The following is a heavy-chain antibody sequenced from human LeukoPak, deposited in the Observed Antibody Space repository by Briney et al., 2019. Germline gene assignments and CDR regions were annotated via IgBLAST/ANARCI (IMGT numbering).Heavy chain of an antibody. J-gene: IGHJ4*02. CDR1: GYTFTSYY. V-gene: IGHV1-46*01. D-gene: IGHD6-13*01. CDR3: ARVRGSSWPTYYFDY. CDR2: INPSGGGT. Sequence: ASVKVSCKASGYTFTSYYMHWVRQAPGQGLEWMGIINPSGGGTSYAQKFQGRVTMTRDTSTSTVYMELSSLRSEDTAVYYCARVRGSSWPTYYFDYWGQGTLVTVSS.